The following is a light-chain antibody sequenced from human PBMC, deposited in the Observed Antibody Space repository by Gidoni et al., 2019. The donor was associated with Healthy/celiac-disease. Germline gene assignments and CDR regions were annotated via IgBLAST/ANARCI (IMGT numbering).Light chain of an antibody. V-gene: IGLV2-14*01. CDR1: SSDVGGYNY. CDR3: SSYTSSSTQVV. CDR2: EVS. Sequence: QSALTQPASVSGSPGQSSTSSCTGTSSDVGGYNYVSWYQQHPGKAPKLMIYEVSNRPSGVSNRFSGSKSGNTASLTISGLQAEDEADYYCSSYTSSSTQVVFGGGTKLTVL. J-gene: IGLJ2*01.